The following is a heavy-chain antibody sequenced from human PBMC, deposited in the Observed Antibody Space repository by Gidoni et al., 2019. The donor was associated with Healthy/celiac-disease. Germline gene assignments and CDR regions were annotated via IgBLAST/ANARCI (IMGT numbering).Heavy chain of an antibody. CDR1: GGSISSSSYY. Sequence: QLQLQESGPGLVKPSETLSLPCTASGGSISSSSYYWGWIRQPPGKGLEWIGSIYYSGSTYYNPSLKSRVTISVDTSKNQFSLKLSSVTAADTAVYYCARYPYSSGWYAPGDFDYWGQGTLVTVSS. V-gene: IGHV4-39*01. D-gene: IGHD6-19*01. CDR3: ARYPYSSGWYAPGDFDY. CDR2: IYYSGST. J-gene: IGHJ4*02.